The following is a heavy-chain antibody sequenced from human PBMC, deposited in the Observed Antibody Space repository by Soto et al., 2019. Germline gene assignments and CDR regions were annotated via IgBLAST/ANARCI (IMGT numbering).Heavy chain of an antibody. V-gene: IGHV3-30*18. CDR1: GFTFSSYG. Sequence: QVQLVESGGGVVQPGRSLRLSCAASGFTFSSYGMHWVRQAPGKGLEWVAVISYDGSNKYYADSVKGRFTISRDNSKNSLYLQMNSLRAEDTAVYYCAKDSNSSGWGFDYWGQGTLVTVSS. CDR3: AKDSNSSGWGFDY. J-gene: IGHJ4*02. CDR2: ISYDGSNK. D-gene: IGHD6-19*01.